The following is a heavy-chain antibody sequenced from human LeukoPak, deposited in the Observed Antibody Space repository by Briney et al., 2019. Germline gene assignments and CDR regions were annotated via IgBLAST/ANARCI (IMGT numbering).Heavy chain of an antibody. J-gene: IGHJ4*02. CDR2: IYSGGST. V-gene: IGHV3-53*01. Sequence: GGSLRLSCAASGFTVSSNHMSWVRQAPGKGLEWVSVIYSGGSTDYTDSVKGRFTISRDNLKNTLYLQMNSLRAEDTAVYYCARGPAGYNWGQGTLVTFSS. D-gene: IGHD1-1*01. CDR3: ARGPAGYN. CDR1: GFTVSSNH.